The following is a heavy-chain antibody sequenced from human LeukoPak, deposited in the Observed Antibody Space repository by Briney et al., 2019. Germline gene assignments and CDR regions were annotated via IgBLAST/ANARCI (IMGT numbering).Heavy chain of an antibody. V-gene: IGHV3-49*04. CDR3: TRDQTPYY. Sequence: GGSLRLSCTAFGFTFGDYAMTWVRQAPGKGLEWVGFIRSNLYGGTPEYAASVKGRFTISRDDSNSIAYLEMDSLKTDDTAVYYCTRDQTPYYWGQGTLVTVSS. CDR2: IRSNLYGGTP. CDR1: GFTFGDYA. J-gene: IGHJ4*02.